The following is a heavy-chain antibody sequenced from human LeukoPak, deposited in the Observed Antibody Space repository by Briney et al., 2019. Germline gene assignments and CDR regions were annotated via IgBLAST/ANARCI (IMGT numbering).Heavy chain of an antibody. D-gene: IGHD3-10*01. J-gene: IGHJ5*02. CDR2: ISRSSSYI. CDR3: ARAAYGSGSYYNELDPGIWFDP. Sequence: GGSLRLSCAASGFTFSSYSMNWVRQAPGKGLEWVSSISRSSSYIYYADSVKGRFTISRDNAKNSLYLQMNSLRAEDTAVYYCARAAYGSGSYYNELDPGIWFDPWGQGTLVTVST. CDR1: GFTFSSYS. V-gene: IGHV3-21*01.